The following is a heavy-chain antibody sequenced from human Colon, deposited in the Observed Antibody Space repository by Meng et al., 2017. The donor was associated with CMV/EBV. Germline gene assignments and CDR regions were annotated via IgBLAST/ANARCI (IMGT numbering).Heavy chain of an antibody. V-gene: IGHV1-2*02. Sequence: ASVKVSCKASGYTFTGYYMHWVRQAPGQGLEWMGWINPNSGGTNYGQKFQGRVTMTRDTSISTAYMELSRLRSDDTAVYYCNRGDYIGYYGMDVWGQGTTVTVSS. D-gene: IGHD2-15*01. CDR2: INPNSGGT. CDR1: GYTFTGYY. J-gene: IGHJ6*02. CDR3: NRGDYIGYYGMDV.